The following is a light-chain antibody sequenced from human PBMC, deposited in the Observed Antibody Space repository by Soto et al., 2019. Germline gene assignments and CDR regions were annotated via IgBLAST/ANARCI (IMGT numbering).Light chain of an antibody. Sequence: EIVLTQSPATLSLSPGERATLSCRASQSVSSYLAWYQQKPGQAPRLLIYDASNRATGIPARFSGSGSGTDFALTIGSLEAEDFAVYYCQQRSNWPRLTFGGGTKVEIK. CDR2: DAS. V-gene: IGKV3-11*01. J-gene: IGKJ4*01. CDR3: QQRSNWPRLT. CDR1: QSVSSY.